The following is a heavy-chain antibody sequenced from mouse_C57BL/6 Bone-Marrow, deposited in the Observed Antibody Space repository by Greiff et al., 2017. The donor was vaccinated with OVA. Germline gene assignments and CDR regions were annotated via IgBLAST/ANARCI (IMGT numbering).Heavy chain of an antibody. CDR1: EYEFPSHD. V-gene: IGHV5-2*01. J-gene: IGHJ3*01. CDR2: INSDGGST. D-gene: IGHD2-1*01. Sequence: EVHLVESGGGLVQPGESLKLSCESNEYEFPSHDMSWVRKTPEKRLELVAAINSDGGSTYYPDTMERRFIISRDNTKKTLYLQMSSLRSEDTALYYCVYYGNYVWFAYWGQGTLVTVSA. CDR3: VYYGNYVWFAY.